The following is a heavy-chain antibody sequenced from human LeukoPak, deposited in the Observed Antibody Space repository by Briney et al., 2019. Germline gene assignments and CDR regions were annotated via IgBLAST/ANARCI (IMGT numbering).Heavy chain of an antibody. D-gene: IGHD3-3*01. V-gene: IGHV3-23*01. CDR2: ISGSGGST. Sequence: GGSLRLSCAASGFTFSSYAMSWVRQAPGKGLEWVSAISGSGGSTYYADSVKGRFTISRDNSKNTLYLQMNSMRAEDTAVYYCAKDCYDFWSGPSTFDYWGQGTLVTVSS. J-gene: IGHJ4*02. CDR1: GFTFSSYA. CDR3: AKDCYDFWSGPSTFDY.